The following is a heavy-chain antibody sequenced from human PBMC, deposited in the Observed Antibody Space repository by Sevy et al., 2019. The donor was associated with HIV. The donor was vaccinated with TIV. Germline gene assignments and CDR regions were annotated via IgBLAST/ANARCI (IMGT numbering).Heavy chain of an antibody. Sequence: GGSLRLSCAASGFTFSSYAMNWFRQAPGKGLEWVSGISGRGGSTYYADSVKGRFTISRDNSKNTLFLQMNTLRAEDTAVYYCAKVKGDTCDYVSDYWGQGTLVTVSS. CDR2: ISGRGGST. J-gene: IGHJ4*02. V-gene: IGHV3-23*01. CDR3: AKVKGDTCDYVSDY. D-gene: IGHD4-17*01. CDR1: GFTFSSYA.